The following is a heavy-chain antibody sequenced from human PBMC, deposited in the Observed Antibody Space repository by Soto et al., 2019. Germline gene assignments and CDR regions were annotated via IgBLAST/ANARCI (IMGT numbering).Heavy chain of an antibody. D-gene: IGHD3-10*01. J-gene: IGHJ4*02. CDR1: GFTVSRFE. Sequence: PGGSLRVGCAASGFTVSRFELHWVRQAPGKGLEWISHISSSGSTAYYASSVEGRFTISRDNANNSVYLQMDSLRAEDTALYYCTRAAWFPYLSFYWGQGALVTVSS. CDR2: ISSSGSTA. V-gene: IGHV3-48*03. CDR3: TRAAWFPYLSFY.